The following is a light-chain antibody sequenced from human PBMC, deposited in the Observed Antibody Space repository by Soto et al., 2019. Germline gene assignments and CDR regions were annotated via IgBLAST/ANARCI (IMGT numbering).Light chain of an antibody. Sequence: EIVLTQSSATLSVSPGERVILSCRASQSVSSNLAWYQQKPGQATSLLSDGASTRATGIPARFSGSGSGTEFTLTISRLKYEDIEVYRCQQYNNWTQITFGQGTRLEMK. J-gene: IGKJ5*01. CDR2: GAS. V-gene: IGKV3-15*01. CDR1: QSVSSN. CDR3: QQYNNWTQIT.